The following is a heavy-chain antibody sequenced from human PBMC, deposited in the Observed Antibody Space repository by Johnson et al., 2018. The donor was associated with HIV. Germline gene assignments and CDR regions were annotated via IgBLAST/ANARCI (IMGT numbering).Heavy chain of an antibody. CDR1: GFTFSNYD. V-gene: IGHV3-13*01. J-gene: IGHJ3*02. CDR3: ASVVAVAGTRAFDI. CDR2: IGTAGDT. D-gene: IGHD6-19*01. Sequence: MLLVESGGGLVQPGGSLRLSCVASGFTFSNYDLHWVRQATGKGLEWVSTIGTAGDTYYPSSVKGRFTISRDNAKNSLYLQMNSLRAEDTAVYYCASVVAVAGTRAFDIWGQGTMVTVSS.